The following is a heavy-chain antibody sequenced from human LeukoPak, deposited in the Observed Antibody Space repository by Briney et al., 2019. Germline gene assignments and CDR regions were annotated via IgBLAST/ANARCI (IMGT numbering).Heavy chain of an antibody. CDR2: ISGSGGNT. V-gene: IGHV3-23*01. J-gene: IGHJ4*02. D-gene: IGHD2-8*01. CDR1: GFSFSSYA. Sequence: GGSLRLSCAVSGFSFSSYAMSWVRQAPGKGLEWVSAISGSGGNTYYADSVKGRFTISRDNSKNSLYLQMNSLRAEDTAVYYCAREPCTNGVCYDFDYWGQGTLVTVSS. CDR3: AREPCTNGVCYDFDY.